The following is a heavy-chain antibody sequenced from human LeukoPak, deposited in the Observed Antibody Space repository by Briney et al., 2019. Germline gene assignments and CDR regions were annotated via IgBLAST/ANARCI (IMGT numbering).Heavy chain of an antibody. Sequence: GESLQISCRGSGYSFTSYWIGWVRPLPGKGLEWMGIIYPGDSDTRYSPSFQGQVTISADKSISTAYLQWSSLKASDTAMYYCARRRYDDAFDIWGQGTMVTVSS. CDR2: IYPGDSDT. V-gene: IGHV5-51*01. D-gene: IGHD5-12*01. CDR1: GYSFTSYW. J-gene: IGHJ3*02. CDR3: ARRRYDDAFDI.